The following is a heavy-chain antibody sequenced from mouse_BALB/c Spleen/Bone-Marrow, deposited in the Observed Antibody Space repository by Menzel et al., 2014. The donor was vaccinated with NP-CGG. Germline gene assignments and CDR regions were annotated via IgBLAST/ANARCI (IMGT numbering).Heavy chain of an antibody. CDR1: GFTFSSYT. CDR2: ISNGGGST. Sequence: DVQLQESGGGLVQPGGSLKPSCAASGFTFSSYTMSWVRQTPEKRLEWVAYISNGGGSTYYPDTVKGRFTISRDNAKNTLYLQMSSLKSEDTAMYYCATGTFAYWGQGTLVTVSA. CDR3: ATGTFAY. D-gene: IGHD4-1*01. J-gene: IGHJ3*01. V-gene: IGHV5-12-2*01.